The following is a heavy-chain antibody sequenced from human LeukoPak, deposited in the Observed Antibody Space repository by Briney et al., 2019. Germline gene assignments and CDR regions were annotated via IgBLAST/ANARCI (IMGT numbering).Heavy chain of an antibody. J-gene: IGHJ4*02. V-gene: IGHV3-21*06. D-gene: IGHD2-2*01. CDR2: ISSSSKYI. CDR3: VPRYCSSTSCEDY. CDR1: GLTLRTYS. Sequence: PGGSLRLSCAASGLTLRTYSMNWVRQATGQGLQWVSSISSSSKYIYYADSVKGRFTISRDNAKNPLYLQMNSLRPEDSAVYYCVPRYCSSTSCEDYWGQGTLVTVCS.